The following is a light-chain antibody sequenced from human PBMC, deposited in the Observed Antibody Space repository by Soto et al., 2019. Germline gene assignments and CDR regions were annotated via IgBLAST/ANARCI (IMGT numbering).Light chain of an antibody. Sequence: QSALTQPASVSGSPGQSITISCTGTSSDVGGYDYVSWYQQHPGKAPKFMIYEVTNRPSGVSHRVSGSKSGNTASLTISGLQAEDEADYYCTSYTSSSTYVFGTGTKLTVL. CDR1: SSDVGGYDY. CDR3: TSYTSSSTYV. V-gene: IGLV2-14*01. CDR2: EVT. J-gene: IGLJ1*01.